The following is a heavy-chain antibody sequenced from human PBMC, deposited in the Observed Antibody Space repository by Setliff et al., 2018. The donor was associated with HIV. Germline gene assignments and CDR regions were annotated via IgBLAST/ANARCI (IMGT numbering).Heavy chain of an antibody. CDR1: GGSISGNA. Sequence: PSETLSLTCSVSGGSISGNAWSWIRQPPGKGLEWIGSISYSGSTYYNPSLKSRVTMSVDTSKNHFSLRLSSVTAADTAVYYCARVRGGSSRGFLDYWGLGTLVTVSS. D-gene: IGHD3-10*01. V-gene: IGHV4-39*02. CDR3: ARVRGGSSRGFLDY. J-gene: IGHJ4*02. CDR2: ISYSGST.